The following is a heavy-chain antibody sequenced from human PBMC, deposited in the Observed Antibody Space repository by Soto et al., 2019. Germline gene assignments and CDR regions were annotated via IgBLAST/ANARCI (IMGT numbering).Heavy chain of an antibody. CDR1: GYSISSGYY. D-gene: IGHD3-22*01. J-gene: IGHJ3*02. CDR2: IYYSGST. CDR3: ARAESITMIVVVNDAFDI. V-gene: IGHV4-38-2*01. Sequence: PSETLSLTCAVSGYSISSGYYWGWIRQPPGKGLEWIGSIYYSGSTYYNPSLKSRVTISVDTSKNQFSLKLSSVTAADTAVYYCARAESITMIVVVNDAFDIWGRGTMVTVSS.